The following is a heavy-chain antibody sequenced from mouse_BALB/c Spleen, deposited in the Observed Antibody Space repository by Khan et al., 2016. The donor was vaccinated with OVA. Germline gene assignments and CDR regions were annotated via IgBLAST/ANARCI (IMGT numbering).Heavy chain of an antibody. Sequence: VQLQHSGAELARPGASVKMSCKASGYTFTSYTIHWIKQRPGQGLEWIGYINPSSGYTNYNQKFKDKATLTADKSSTTAYMQLSSLTSDDSAVYYCARDGAYYRNDGWFAYWGQGTLVTVSA. V-gene: IGHV1-4*01. CDR1: GYTFTSYT. D-gene: IGHD2-14*01. CDR2: INPSSGYT. J-gene: IGHJ3*01. CDR3: ARDGAYYRNDGWFAY.